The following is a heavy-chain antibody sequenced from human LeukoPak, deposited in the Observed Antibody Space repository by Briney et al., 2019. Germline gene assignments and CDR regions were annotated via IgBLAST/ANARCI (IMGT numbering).Heavy chain of an antibody. CDR1: GFTFSDYP. CDR2: ISDSGDTP. D-gene: IGHD4-23*01. CDR3: AKDDTVVTLGYYGMDV. J-gene: IGHJ6*02. V-gene: IGHV3-23*01. Sequence: GGSLRLSCTASGFTFSDYPMSWVRQAPGKGLKWVSSISDSGDTPYYADSVKGRFTISRDNSKNTLYLQMNSLRAEDTAVYYCAKDDTVVTLGYYGMDVWGQGTTVTVSS.